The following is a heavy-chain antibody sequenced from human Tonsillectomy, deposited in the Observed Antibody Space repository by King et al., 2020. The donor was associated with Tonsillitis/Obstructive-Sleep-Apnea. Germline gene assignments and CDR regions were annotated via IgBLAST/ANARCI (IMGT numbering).Heavy chain of an antibody. Sequence: VQLVEFGGGLVQPGGSLRLSCAASGFTFSSYEMNWVRQAPGKGLEWGSYISSSGSTIYYADSVKGRFTISRDNATNSLYLQMNRLRDEDTAVYYCARLVLVVVAATQSGFDIWGQGTMVTVSS. D-gene: IGHD2-15*01. J-gene: IGHJ3*02. CDR2: ISSSGSTI. CDR3: ARLVLVVVAATQSGFDI. CDR1: GFTFSSYE. V-gene: IGHV3-48*03.